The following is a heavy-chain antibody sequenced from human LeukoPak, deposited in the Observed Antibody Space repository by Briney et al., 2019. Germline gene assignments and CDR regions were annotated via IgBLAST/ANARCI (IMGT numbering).Heavy chain of an antibody. D-gene: IGHD2-2*01. CDR2: ITPIFGTA. CDR3: ARTLGYCSSTSCYAWGGFDY. CDR1: GGTFSSYA. Sequence: SVKVSCKASGGTFSSYAISWVRQAPGQGLEWMGGITPIFGTANYAQKFQGRVTITADESTSTAYMELSSLRSEDTAVYYCARTLGYCSSTSCYAWGGFDYWGQGTLVTVSS. V-gene: IGHV1-69*01. J-gene: IGHJ4*02.